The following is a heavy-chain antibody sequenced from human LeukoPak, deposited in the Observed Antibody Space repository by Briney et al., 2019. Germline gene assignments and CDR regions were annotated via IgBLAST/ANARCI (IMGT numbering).Heavy chain of an antibody. J-gene: IGHJ3*02. CDR2: ISYDGSNK. V-gene: IGHV3-30*18. CDR3: AKDRDSSGLYDAFDI. CDR1: GFTFSSYG. D-gene: IGHD3-22*01. Sequence: PGGSLRLSSAASGFTFSSYGIHWVRQAPGKGLEWVAVISYDGSNKYYADSVKGRFTISRDNSKNTLYLQMNSLRAEDTAVYYCAKDRDSSGLYDAFDIWGQGTMVTVSS.